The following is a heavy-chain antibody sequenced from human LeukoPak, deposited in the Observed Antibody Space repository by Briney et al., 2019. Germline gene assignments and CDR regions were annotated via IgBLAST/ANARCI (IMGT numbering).Heavy chain of an antibody. J-gene: IGHJ4*02. V-gene: IGHV3-30*02. D-gene: IGHD2-15*01. CDR1: GFTFSSYG. CDR3: AKIASQEIAATDY. CDR2: IRYDGSNK. Sequence: PGGSLRLSCAASGFTFSSYGMHWVRQAPGKGLEWVAFIRYDGSNKYYADSVKGRFTISRDNSKNTLYLQMNSLRAEDTAVYYCAKIASQEIAATDYWGQGTLVTVSS.